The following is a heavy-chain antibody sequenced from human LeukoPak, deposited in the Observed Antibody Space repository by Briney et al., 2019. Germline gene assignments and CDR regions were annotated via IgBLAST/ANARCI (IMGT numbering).Heavy chain of an antibody. Sequence: GGSLRLSCAASGFTFSSYAMSLVRQAPGKGLEWVSGISGSDGSTNYADSVKGRFTISRENSKNTLYLQMNSLRAEDTAVYYCAKDSAKKYDDYWGQGTLVTVSS. CDR3: AKDSAKKYDDY. V-gene: IGHV3-23*01. J-gene: IGHJ4*02. CDR1: GFTFSSYA. D-gene: IGHD2/OR15-2a*01. CDR2: ISGSDGST.